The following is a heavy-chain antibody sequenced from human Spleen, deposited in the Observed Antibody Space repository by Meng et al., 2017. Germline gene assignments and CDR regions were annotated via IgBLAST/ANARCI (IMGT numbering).Heavy chain of an antibody. CDR2: IYYSGST. D-gene: IGHD5-12*01. CDR1: GGSISSSSYY. V-gene: IGHV4-39*07. CDR3: ARVYSGYDWGYYYGMAV. J-gene: IGHJ6*02. Sequence: GSLRLSCTVSGGSISSSSYYWGWIRQPPGKGLEWIGSIYYSGSTYYNPSLKSRVTISVDTSKNPFSLKLSSVTAADTAVYYCARVYSGYDWGYYYGMAVWGQGTTVTVSS.